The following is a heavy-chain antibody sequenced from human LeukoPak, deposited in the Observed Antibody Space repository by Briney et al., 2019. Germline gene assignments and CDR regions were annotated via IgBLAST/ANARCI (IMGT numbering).Heavy chain of an antibody. J-gene: IGHJ5*02. D-gene: IGHD6-19*01. Sequence: SVKVSCKASGGTFSSYAISWVRQAPGQGLEWMGRIIPILGIANYAQKFQGRVTITVDKSTSTAYMELSSLRSEDTAVYYCATHARSSGWVNWFDPWGQGTLVTVSS. CDR2: IIPILGIA. CDR1: GGTFSSYA. CDR3: ATHARSSGWVNWFDP. V-gene: IGHV1-69*04.